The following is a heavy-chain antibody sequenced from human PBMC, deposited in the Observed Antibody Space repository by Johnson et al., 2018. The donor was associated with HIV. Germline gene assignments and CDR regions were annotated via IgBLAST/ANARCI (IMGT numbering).Heavy chain of an antibody. CDR2: ISSSGTNI. Sequence: QVQLVESGGGLVNPGGSLILSCAASGFSFSDYYMNWVRQAPGKGLEWVSYISSSGTNINYADSVKGRFTISRDNAKNSLYLQMNSLRAEDTAVYYCARERATLWFRASGAAFDIWGQGTMVTVSS. CDR1: GFSFSDYY. D-gene: IGHD3-10*01. J-gene: IGHJ3*02. V-gene: IGHV3-11*04. CDR3: ARERATLWFRASGAAFDI.